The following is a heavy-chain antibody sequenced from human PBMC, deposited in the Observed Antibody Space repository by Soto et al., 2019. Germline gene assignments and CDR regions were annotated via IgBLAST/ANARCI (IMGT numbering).Heavy chain of an antibody. CDR3: ARASIAVADTADFDC. V-gene: IGHV4-4*02. J-gene: IGHJ4*02. D-gene: IGHD6-19*01. Sequence: ASETLSLTCAVSGGSISSSNWWSWVRQPPGKGLEWIGEIYHGGSTEYNPSLKSRVTISVDKSKNQFSLKLTSVTAADTAMYFCARASIAVADTADFDCWGQGTLVTVSA. CDR1: GGSISSSNW. CDR2: IYHGGST.